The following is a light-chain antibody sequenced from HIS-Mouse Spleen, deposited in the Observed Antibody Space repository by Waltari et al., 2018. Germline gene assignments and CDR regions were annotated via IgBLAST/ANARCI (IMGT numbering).Light chain of an antibody. CDR1: SSDVGSYNL. CDR2: EGS. Sequence: QSALTQPASVSGSPGQSITISCTGTSSDVGSYNLVSWYQQHPGKAPKLMIYEGSKRPSGVSNRVCGSKSGNTASLTISGLQAEDEADYYCCSYAGSSTFEVFGGGTKLTVL. CDR3: CSYAGSSTFEV. J-gene: IGLJ2*01. V-gene: IGLV2-23*03.